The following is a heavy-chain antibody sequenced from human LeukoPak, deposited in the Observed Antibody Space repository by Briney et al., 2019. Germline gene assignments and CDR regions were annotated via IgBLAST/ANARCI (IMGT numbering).Heavy chain of an antibody. Sequence: PGGSLRLFCSVSGFIFRDFSMSCVRQAPGKGLEGVAKMNEYGSEIFYVDSVKGRLTISRDHGKNSLYLQMNRLRAEDTAVYYCARPRGCGSSRCNNFDYWGQGSLVSVSS. D-gene: IGHD2-2*01. CDR3: ARPRGCGSSRCNNFDY. V-gene: IGHV3-7*01. J-gene: IGHJ4*02. CDR1: GFIFRDFS. CDR2: MNEYGSEI.